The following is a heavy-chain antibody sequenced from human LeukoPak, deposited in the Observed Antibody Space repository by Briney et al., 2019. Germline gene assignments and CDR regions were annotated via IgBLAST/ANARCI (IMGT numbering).Heavy chain of an antibody. CDR3: ARGSCSGGSCNYYYMDV. CDR1: GYTSTSYD. V-gene: IGHV1-8*03. CDR2: MNPNSGNT. Sequence: ASVKVSCKASGYTSTSYDINWVRQATGQGLEWMGWMNPNSGNTGYAQKFQGRVTITRNTSISTAYMELSSLRSEDTAVYYCARGSCSGGSCNYYYMDVWGKGTTVTISS. D-gene: IGHD2-15*01. J-gene: IGHJ6*03.